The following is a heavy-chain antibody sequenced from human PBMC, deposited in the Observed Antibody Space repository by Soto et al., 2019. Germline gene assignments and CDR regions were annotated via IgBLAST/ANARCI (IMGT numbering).Heavy chain of an antibody. J-gene: IGHJ5*02. CDR1: GGSISSGGYS. CDR2: IYHSGST. D-gene: IGHD2-2*01. Sequence: QLQLRESGSGLVKPSQTLSLTCAVSGGSISSGGYSWSWIRQPPGKGLEWIGYIYHSGSTYYNPSLKSRVTISVDRAKNQFSLKLSSVTAADTAVYYCARVPDRWGQGTLVTVSS. CDR3: ARVPDR. V-gene: IGHV4-30-2*01.